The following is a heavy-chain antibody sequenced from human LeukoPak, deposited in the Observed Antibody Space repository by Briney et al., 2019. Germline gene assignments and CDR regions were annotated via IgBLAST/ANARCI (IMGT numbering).Heavy chain of an antibody. J-gene: IGHJ3*02. CDR2: IYYSGST. Sequence: SETLSLTCTVSGGSISSSSYYWGWIRQPPGKGLEWIGSIYYSGSTYYNPSLKSRVTISVDTSKNQSSLKLSSVTAADTAVYYCASQVGGVIVISAFDIWGQGTMVTVSS. V-gene: IGHV4-39*01. CDR3: ASQVGGVIVISAFDI. CDR1: GGSISSSSYY. D-gene: IGHD3-16*02.